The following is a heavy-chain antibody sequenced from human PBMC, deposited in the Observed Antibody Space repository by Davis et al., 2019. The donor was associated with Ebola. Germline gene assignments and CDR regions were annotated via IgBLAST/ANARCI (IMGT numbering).Heavy chain of an antibody. V-gene: IGHV1-46*01. CDR1: GYTFTSYY. Sequence: ASVKVSCKASGYTFTSYYIHWVRQAPGQGLEWMGIINPSGGSTNYAQKFQGRVTMTRDTSTSTVYMELSSLRSEDTAVYYCARSDVGYCSGGSCYPYYYYGMDVWGQGTTVTVSS. CDR3: ARSDVGYCSGGSCYPYYYYGMDV. CDR2: INPSGGST. J-gene: IGHJ6*02. D-gene: IGHD2-15*01.